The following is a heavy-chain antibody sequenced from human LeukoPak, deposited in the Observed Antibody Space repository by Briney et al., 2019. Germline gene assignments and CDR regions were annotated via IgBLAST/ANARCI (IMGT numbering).Heavy chain of an antibody. CDR3: ARQAGGDIVVVPAATPPFDY. D-gene: IGHD2-2*02. CDR1: GDTFTSYY. J-gene: IGHJ4*02. Sequence: ASVKVSCKASGDTFTSYYMHWVRQAPGQGLEWMGIINPSGGSTSYAQKFQGRVTMTRDLSTSTVYMELSSLRSEDTAVYYCARQAGGDIVVVPAATPPFDYWGQGTLVTVSS. CDR2: INPSGGST. V-gene: IGHV1-46*01.